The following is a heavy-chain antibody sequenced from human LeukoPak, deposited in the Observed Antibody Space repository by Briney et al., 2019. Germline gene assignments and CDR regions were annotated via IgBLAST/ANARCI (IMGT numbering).Heavy chain of an antibody. CDR3: ARVEYDILTGYYLGGTDY. Sequence: GGSLRLSCAASGFPFSSYEMNWVRQAPGKGLEWVSYISSSGSAIYYADSVKGRFTISRDNAKNSLFLQMNSLRAEDTAVYYCARVEYDILTGYYLGGTDYWGQGTLVTVSS. CDR1: GFPFSSYE. D-gene: IGHD3-9*01. J-gene: IGHJ4*02. V-gene: IGHV3-48*03. CDR2: ISSSGSAI.